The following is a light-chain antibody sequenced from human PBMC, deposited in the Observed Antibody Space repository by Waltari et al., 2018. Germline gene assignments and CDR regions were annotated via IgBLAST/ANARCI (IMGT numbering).Light chain of an antibody. V-gene: IGKV4-1*01. Sequence: DIVMTQSPDSLAVSLGEKATLNCKSSQSVLYSPNNKNYLAWYQQKPGQPPKLLIYWASTRESGVPDRFSGSGSGTDFTLTISSLQAEDVAGYYCQQYYSTPYTFGQGTKLEIK. CDR1: QSVLYSPNNKNY. CDR2: WAS. CDR3: QQYYSTPYT. J-gene: IGKJ2*01.